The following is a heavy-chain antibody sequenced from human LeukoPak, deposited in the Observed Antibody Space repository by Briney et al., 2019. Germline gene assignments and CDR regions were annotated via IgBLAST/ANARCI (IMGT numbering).Heavy chain of an antibody. CDR2: IYTSGST. V-gene: IGHV4-4*07. CDR1: GGSISSYY. Sequence: SETLSLTCTVSGGSISSYYWSWIRQPAGKGLEWIGRIYTSGSTNYNPSLKSRVTMSVDTSKNHFSLKLSSVTAADTAVYYCARTEYYGSGSYPNWFDPWGQGTLVTVSA. CDR3: ARTEYYGSGSYPNWFDP. J-gene: IGHJ5*02. D-gene: IGHD3-10*01.